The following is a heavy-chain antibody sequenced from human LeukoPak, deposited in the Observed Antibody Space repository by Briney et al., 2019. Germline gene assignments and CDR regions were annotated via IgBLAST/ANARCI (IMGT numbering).Heavy chain of an antibody. J-gene: IGHJ1*01. CDR1: GGSISSYY. Sequence: SETLSLTCTVSGGSISSYYWSWIRQPPGKGLEWIGYIYYSGSTNYNPSLKSRVTISVDTSKNQFSLKLSSVTAADTAVYYCASYSGSYSFQHWGQGTLVTVSS. V-gene: IGHV4-59*08. D-gene: IGHD1-26*01. CDR2: IYYSGST. CDR3: ASYSGSYSFQH.